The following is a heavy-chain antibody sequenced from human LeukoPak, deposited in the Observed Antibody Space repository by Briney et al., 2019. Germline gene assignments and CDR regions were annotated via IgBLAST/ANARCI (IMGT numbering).Heavy chain of an antibody. V-gene: IGHV1-18*01. Sequence: ASVKVSCKASGYTFTSYGISWVRQAPGQGLEWMGWISAYNGNTNYAQKLQGRVTMTTDTSTSTAYMELSRLRSDDTAVYYCARDYGSGSTLNWFDPWGQGTLVTVSS. CDR3: ARDYGSGSTLNWFDP. CDR2: ISAYNGNT. CDR1: GYTFTSYG. J-gene: IGHJ5*02. D-gene: IGHD3-10*01.